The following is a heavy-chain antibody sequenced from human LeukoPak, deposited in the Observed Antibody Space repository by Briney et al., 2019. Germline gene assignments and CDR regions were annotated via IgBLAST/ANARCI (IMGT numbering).Heavy chain of an antibody. V-gene: IGHV4-34*01. D-gene: IGHD3-3*01. CDR2: INHSGST. J-gene: IGHJ6*03. Sequence: PSETLSLTCAVYGGSFSGYYWSWIRQPPGKGLEWIGEINHSGSTNYNPSLKSRVTISVDTSKNQFSLKLSSVTAADTAVHYCARQGITIFGVVNYYYYMDVWGKGTTVTVSS. CDR1: GGSFSGYY. CDR3: ARQGITIFGVVNYYYYMDV.